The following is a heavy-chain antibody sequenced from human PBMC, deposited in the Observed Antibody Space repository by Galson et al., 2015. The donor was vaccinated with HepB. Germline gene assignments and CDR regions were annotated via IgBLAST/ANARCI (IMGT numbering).Heavy chain of an antibody. V-gene: IGHV1-2*02. CDR1: GYTFTGYY. Sequence: SVKVSCKASGYTFTGYYMHWVRQAPGQGLEWMGWINPNSGGTNYAQKFQGRVTMTRDTSISTAYMELSRLRSDDTAVYYCARGYPPHCSSTSCHDAFDIWGQGTMVTVSS. J-gene: IGHJ3*02. CDR3: ARGYPPHCSSTSCHDAFDI. CDR2: INPNSGGT. D-gene: IGHD2-2*01.